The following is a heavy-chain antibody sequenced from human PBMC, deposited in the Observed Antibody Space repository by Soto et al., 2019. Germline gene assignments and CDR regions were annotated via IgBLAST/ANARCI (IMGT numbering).Heavy chain of an antibody. V-gene: IGHV3-33*01. CDR3: ARDPIDDYGDLLPDY. D-gene: IGHD4-17*01. CDR1: GFTFSTYG. CDR2: IWFDGSTT. Sequence: GGSLRLSCAASGFTFSTYGMHWVRQAPGKGLEWVALIWFDGSTTYYGESVKGRFTISRDNTKNTLYLQMNSLRAEDTAMYYCARDPIDDYGDLLPDYWGQGVLVTVSS. J-gene: IGHJ4*02.